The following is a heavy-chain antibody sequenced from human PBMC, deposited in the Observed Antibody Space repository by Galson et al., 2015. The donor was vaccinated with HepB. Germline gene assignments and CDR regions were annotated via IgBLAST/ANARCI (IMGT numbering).Heavy chain of an antibody. Sequence: SVKVSCKAYRFIFSKFGINWVRQAPGQGLEWMGWINPSNGNTNYAQKFQGRVIMTTDTSTSTAYMELKRLRSDDTAVYYCTRGGMATIGGPTFDYWGQGTLVTVSS. CDR3: TRGGMATIGGPTFDY. D-gene: IGHD5-24*01. V-gene: IGHV1-18*01. J-gene: IGHJ4*02. CDR2: INPSNGNT. CDR1: RFIFSKFG.